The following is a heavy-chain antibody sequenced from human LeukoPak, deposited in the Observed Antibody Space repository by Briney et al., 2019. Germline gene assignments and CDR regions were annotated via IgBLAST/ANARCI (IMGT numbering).Heavy chain of an antibody. Sequence: GRSRRLSRAASGSTLSSYAMSWVRHPPGKVLEWVSAIRCRGGSTYYADSAKGRFTISRDNSKSTLYLQMNSLRDEETAVYYCAKDTLKGIAVAGTDYWGQGTLVTVSS. CDR2: IRCRGGST. D-gene: IGHD6-19*01. V-gene: IGHV3-23*01. CDR3: AKDTLKGIAVAGTDY. CDR1: GSTLSSYA. J-gene: IGHJ4*02.